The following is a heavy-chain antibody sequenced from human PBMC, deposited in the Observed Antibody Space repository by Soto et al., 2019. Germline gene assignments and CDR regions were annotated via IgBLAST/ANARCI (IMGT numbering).Heavy chain of an antibody. Sequence: PSETLSLTCAVSGGSISSATYSWIWIRQPPGKGLEWIGYIYHSGSTFYNPSLKSRVTISVDRSRNQFSLKLTSVTAADTAVYYCATSRLGVVAAIPDYWGQGTLVTVS. V-gene: IGHV4-30-2*01. CDR3: ATSRLGVVAAIPDY. D-gene: IGHD2-15*01. CDR2: IYHSGST. CDR1: GGSISSATYS. J-gene: IGHJ4*02.